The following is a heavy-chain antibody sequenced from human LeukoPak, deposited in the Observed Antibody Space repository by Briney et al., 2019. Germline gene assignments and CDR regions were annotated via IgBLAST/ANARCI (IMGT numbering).Heavy chain of an antibody. D-gene: IGHD5-24*01. CDR2: IYPGDSDT. Sequence: GESLKISCKGSGYIFTNYWIGWVRQMPGKGLEWMGMIYPGDSDTIYSPSFQGQVTISADKSITTAHLQWSSLKASDTAMYYCARHRGMIEMATILPVDYWGQGTLVTVSS. V-gene: IGHV5-51*01. J-gene: IGHJ4*02. CDR3: ARHRGMIEMATILPVDY. CDR1: GYIFTNYW.